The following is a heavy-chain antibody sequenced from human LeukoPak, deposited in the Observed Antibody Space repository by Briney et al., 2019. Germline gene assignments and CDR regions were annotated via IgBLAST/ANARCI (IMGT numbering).Heavy chain of an antibody. V-gene: IGHV1-2*02. J-gene: IGHJ4*02. CDR3: ARDLTVAGTESYFDY. Sequence: ASVKVSCKASGYTFTGYYVRWVRQAPGQGLEWMGWINPKSGGTKYAQKFQGRVTMTRDTSISTAYMELSRLRSDDTAVYYCARDLTVAGTESYFDYWGQGTLVTVSS. D-gene: IGHD6-19*01. CDR2: INPKSGGT. CDR1: GYTFTGYY.